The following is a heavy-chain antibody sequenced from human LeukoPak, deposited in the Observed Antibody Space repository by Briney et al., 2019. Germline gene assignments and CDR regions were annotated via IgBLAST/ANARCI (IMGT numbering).Heavy chain of an antibody. V-gene: IGHV3-9*01. CDR3: AKDYGGNHWFDY. Sequence: GGSLRLSCAASGFTFDGYAMHWVRQAPEKGLEWVSGISWDSGAIGYADSVKGRFTISRDNAKNSLYLQMDSLRAEDTALYYCAKDYGGNHWFDYWGQGTLVTVSS. CDR1: GFTFDGYA. J-gene: IGHJ4*02. D-gene: IGHD4-23*01. CDR2: ISWDSGAI.